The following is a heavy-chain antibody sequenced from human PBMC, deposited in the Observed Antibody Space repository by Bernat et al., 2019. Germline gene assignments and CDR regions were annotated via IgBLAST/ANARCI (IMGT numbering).Heavy chain of an antibody. CDR2: IYSGGST. D-gene: IGHD6-6*01. J-gene: IGHJ4*02. V-gene: IGHV3-66*01. CDR3: ASPRIAARRRLWAPFDY. CDR1: GFTVSSNY. Sequence: EVQLVESGGGLVQPGGSLRLSCAASGFTVSSNYMSWVRQAPGKGLEWVSVIYSGGSTYYADSVKGRFTISRDNSKNTLYLQMNSLRAEDTAVYYCASPRIAARRRLWAPFDYWGQGTLVTVSS.